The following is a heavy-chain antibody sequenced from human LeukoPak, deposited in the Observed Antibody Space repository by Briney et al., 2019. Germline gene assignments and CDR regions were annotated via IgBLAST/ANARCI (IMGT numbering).Heavy chain of an antibody. CDR1: GYTFTSYD. V-gene: IGHV1-8*01. J-gene: IGHJ5*02. Sequence: ASVKVSCKASGYTFTSYDINWVRQATGQGLEWMGWMNPNSGNTGYAQKFQGRVTMTRNTSISTAYMELSSLRSEDTAVYYCARGRREINWFDPWGQGTLVTVSS. CDR2: MNPNSGNT. CDR3: ARGRREINWFDP.